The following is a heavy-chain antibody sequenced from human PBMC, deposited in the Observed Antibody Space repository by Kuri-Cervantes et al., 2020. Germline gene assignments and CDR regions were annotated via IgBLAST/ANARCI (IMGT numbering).Heavy chain of an antibody. V-gene: IGHV3-23*01. D-gene: IGHD1-7*01. CDR3: ARELRNDY. J-gene: IGHJ4*02. CDR2: ISGSGGTT. CDR1: GFTFSSYA. Sequence: GESLKISCAASGFTFSSYAINWVRQAPGKGLEWVSAISGSGGTTYYADSVKGRFTISRDNAKNSLYLQMNSLRAEDTAVYYCARELRNDYWGQGTLVTVSS.